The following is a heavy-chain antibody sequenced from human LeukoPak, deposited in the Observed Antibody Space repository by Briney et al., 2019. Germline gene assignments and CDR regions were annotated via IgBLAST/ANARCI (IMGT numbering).Heavy chain of an antibody. CDR1: GFTFSSYA. CDR2: ISSSSSYI. J-gene: IGHJ5*02. CDR3: ASAMRTA. V-gene: IGHV3-21*01. Sequence: GGSLRLSCAASGFTFSSYAMSWVRQAPGKGLEWVSSISSSSSYIYYADSVKGRFTISRDNAKNSLYLQMNSLRAEDTAVYYCASAMRTAWGQGTLVTVSS. D-gene: IGHD2-2*01.